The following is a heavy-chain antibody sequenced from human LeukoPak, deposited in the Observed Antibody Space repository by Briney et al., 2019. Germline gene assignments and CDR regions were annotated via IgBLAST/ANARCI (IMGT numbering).Heavy chain of an antibody. D-gene: IGHD6-13*01. J-gene: IGHJ5*02. Sequence: GASVKVSCKASGGTFSSYAISWVRQAPGQGLEWMGGIIPIFGTANYAQKFQGRVTITTDESTSTAYMELSSLRSEDTAVYYCARGGGYCSSWYWFDPWGQGTLVTVSS. CDR2: IIPIFGTA. CDR3: ARGGGYCSSWYWFDP. V-gene: IGHV1-69*05. CDR1: GGTFSSYA.